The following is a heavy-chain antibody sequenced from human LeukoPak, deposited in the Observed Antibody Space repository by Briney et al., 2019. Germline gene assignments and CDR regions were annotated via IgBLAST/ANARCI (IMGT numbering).Heavy chain of an antibody. CDR3: ARDQGSSTRPDY. D-gene: IGHD2-2*01. CDR2: INPSGGRT. CDR1: GYTFTSYY. Sequence: GASVKVSCKASGYTFTSYYMHWVRQAPGQGLEWMGIINPSGGRTSYAQKFQGRVTLTRDTSTSTVYMELSSLRSEDTAVYYCARDQGSSTRPDYWGQGTLVTVSS. J-gene: IGHJ4*02. V-gene: IGHV1-46*01.